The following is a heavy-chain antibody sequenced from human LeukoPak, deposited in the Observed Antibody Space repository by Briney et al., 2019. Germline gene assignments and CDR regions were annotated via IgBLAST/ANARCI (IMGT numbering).Heavy chain of an antibody. CDR3: ARVDYTTSSPYLLPDS. V-gene: IGHV4-59*01. CDR1: GGSIIGYY. J-gene: IGHJ4*02. CDR2: IYYSGIT. D-gene: IGHD6-6*01. Sequence: SETLSLTCTVYGGSIIGYYWSWIRQPPGKGLEWIGYIYYSGITNYNPSLKSRVTISVDTSKNQLSLRLTSMTAADTAVYYCARVDYTTSSPYLLPDSWGQGTLSPSPQ.